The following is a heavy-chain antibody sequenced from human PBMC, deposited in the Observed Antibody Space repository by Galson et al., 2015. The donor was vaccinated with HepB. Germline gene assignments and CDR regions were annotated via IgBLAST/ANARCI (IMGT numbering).Heavy chain of an antibody. CDR2: IYWDDDK. Sequence: PALVKPTQTLTLTCTFSGFSLSTSGVGVGWIRQPPGKALEWLALIYWDDDKRYSPSLKSRLTITKDTSKNQVVLTMTNIDPVDTATYYCARIAAASLKNYYYYGMDVWGKGTTVTVSS. J-gene: IGHJ6*04. CDR1: GFSLSTSGVG. D-gene: IGHD6-13*01. V-gene: IGHV2-5*02. CDR3: ARIAAASLKNYYYYGMDV.